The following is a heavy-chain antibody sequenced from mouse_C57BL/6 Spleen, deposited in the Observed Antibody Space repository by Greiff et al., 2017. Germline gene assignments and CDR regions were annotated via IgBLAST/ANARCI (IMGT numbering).Heavy chain of an antibody. V-gene: IGHV1-69*01. D-gene: IGHD3-1*01. J-gene: IGHJ4*01. CDR1: GYTFTSYW. CDR2: IDPSDSYT. CDR3: AREGLHLYYYAMDY. Sequence: QVQLQQPGAELVMPGASVKLSCKASGYTFTSYWMHWVKQRPGQGLEWIGEIDPSDSYTNYNQKFKGKSTLTVDKSSSTAYMQLSSLTSEDSAVYYCAREGLHLYYYAMDYWGPRASVTVSS.